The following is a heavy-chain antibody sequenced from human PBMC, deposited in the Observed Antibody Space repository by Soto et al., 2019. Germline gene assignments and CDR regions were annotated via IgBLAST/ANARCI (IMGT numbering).Heavy chain of an antibody. J-gene: IGHJ5*02. V-gene: IGHV2-5*02. CDR3: AHNLVAGTSWFDP. Sequence: QITLKESGPTLVKPTQTLTLTCTFSGFSLSTSGVGVVWIRQPPGKALEWLGIIYWDDDKRYRPSLKSRLTINYDTSKHQVVLTRTNMDPVDTGTYYCAHNLVAGTSWFDPWGQGTLVTVSS. CDR2: IYWDDDK. CDR1: GFSLSTSGVG. D-gene: IGHD6-19*01.